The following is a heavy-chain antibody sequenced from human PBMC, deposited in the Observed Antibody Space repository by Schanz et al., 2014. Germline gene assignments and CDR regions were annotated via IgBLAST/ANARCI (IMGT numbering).Heavy chain of an antibody. V-gene: IGHV3-48*01. CDR2: ISSSSRTI. J-gene: IGHJ4*02. Sequence: EVQLVESGGGLIQPGGSLRLSCAASGFGFSSYSMNWVRQAPGKGLEWVSNISSSSRTIYYADSVKGRFTVSRDNAENALYLQMNSLRAEDTDLDFCARGGSGSHYRLDYWGQGTLVTVSS. CDR1: GFGFSSYS. CDR3: ARGGSGSHYRLDY. D-gene: IGHD1-26*01.